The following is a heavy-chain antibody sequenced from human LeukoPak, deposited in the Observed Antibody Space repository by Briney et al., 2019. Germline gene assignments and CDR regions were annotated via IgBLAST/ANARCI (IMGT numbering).Heavy chain of an antibody. CDR3: ARVLMDYYDSSGYSLNAFDI. Sequence: GGSLRLSCAASGFTFSSYSMNWVRQAPGKGLEWVSSISSSSYIYYADSVKGRFTISRDNAKNSLYLQMNSLRAEDTAVYYCARVLMDYYDSSGYSLNAFDIWGQGTMVTVSS. V-gene: IGHV3-21*01. CDR1: GFTFSSYS. D-gene: IGHD3-22*01. J-gene: IGHJ3*02. CDR2: ISSSSYI.